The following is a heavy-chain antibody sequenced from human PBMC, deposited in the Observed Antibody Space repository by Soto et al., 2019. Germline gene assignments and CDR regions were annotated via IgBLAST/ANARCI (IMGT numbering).Heavy chain of an antibody. Sequence: AGSLRLSCAASGFTFSNYVIFWVRQAPGTGLEWVSVIAYDGTNTYYAESVKDRFSVSRDNSRKTVYMQMNSLRAEDTAVYYCARGRATRSTLDVWGQGTLVTVSS. J-gene: IGHJ6*02. V-gene: IGHV3-30-3*01. CDR3: ARGRATRSTLDV. CDR2: IAYDGTNT. D-gene: IGHD6-13*01. CDR1: GFTFSNYV.